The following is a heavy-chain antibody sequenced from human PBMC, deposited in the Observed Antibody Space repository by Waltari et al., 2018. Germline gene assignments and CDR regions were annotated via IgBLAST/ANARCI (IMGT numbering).Heavy chain of an antibody. CDR1: GFTFSSYA. J-gene: IGHJ6*02. CDR2: ISYDGSNK. CDR3: AREMRSGSYRYYYYGMDV. D-gene: IGHD1-26*01. Sequence: QVQLVESGGGVVQPGRSLRLSCAASGFTFSSYAMHWVRQAPGKGLEWVAVISYDGSNKYYADSVKGRFTISRDNSKNTLYLQMNSLRAEDTAVYYCAREMRSGSYRYYYYGMDVWGQGTTVTVSS. V-gene: IGHV3-30-3*01.